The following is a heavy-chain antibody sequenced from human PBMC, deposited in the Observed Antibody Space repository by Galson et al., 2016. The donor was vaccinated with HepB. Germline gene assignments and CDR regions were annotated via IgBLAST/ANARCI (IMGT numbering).Heavy chain of an antibody. V-gene: IGHV3-30*03. CDR2: ISYDGNSK. J-gene: IGHJ4*02. D-gene: IGHD6-19*01. CDR1: GFTLTNYA. Sequence: SLRLSCAASGFTLTNYAMHWVRQAPGKGLEWVTIISYDGNSKFYADSVKGRFTISRDNSKNTVHLQMNNMRAEDTAVYYCARGLGRISWSFDYWGQRTLVTVSS. CDR3: ARGLGRISWSFDY.